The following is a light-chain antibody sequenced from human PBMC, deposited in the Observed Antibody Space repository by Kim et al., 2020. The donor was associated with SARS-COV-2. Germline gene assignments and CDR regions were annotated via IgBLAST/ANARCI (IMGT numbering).Light chain of an antibody. V-gene: IGKV3-11*01. CDR2: DAS. Sequence: FPGKGATQSGRASQSIRTYLAWYKHKPGQPPRLLIPDASNRATGIPARISGSASGTDFTLTISSLEPDDFAVYYCQQHTIWPPGYTFGQGTKLEI. CDR1: QSIRTY. CDR3: QQHTIWPPGYT. J-gene: IGKJ2*01.